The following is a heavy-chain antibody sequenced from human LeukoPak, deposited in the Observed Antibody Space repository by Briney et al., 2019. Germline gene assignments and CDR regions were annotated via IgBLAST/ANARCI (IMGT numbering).Heavy chain of an antibody. CDR1: GFTFSSYS. D-gene: IGHD1-26*01. V-gene: IGHV3-48*01. CDR3: AGCERVGATTGL. Sequence: GGSLRLSCAASGFTFSSYSMNWVRQAPGKGLEWVSYISSSSSTIYYADSVKGRFTISRDNAKNSLYLQMNSLRAEDTAVYYCAGCERVGATTGLWGQGTLVTVSS. CDR2: ISSSSSTI. J-gene: IGHJ4*02.